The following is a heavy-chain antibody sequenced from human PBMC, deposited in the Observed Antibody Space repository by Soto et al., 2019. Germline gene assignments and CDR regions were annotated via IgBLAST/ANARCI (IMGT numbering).Heavy chain of an antibody. D-gene: IGHD6-6*01. J-gene: IGHJ4*02. CDR3: ASPDQFYTSSAGFDY. V-gene: IGHV1-2*02. Sequence: SVKVSCKASGYSFTGYYMHWVRQAPGQGLEWMGWINPNSGGTNYAQKFQGRVTMTRDTSISTAYMELSRLRSDDTAVYYCASPDQFYTSSAGFDYWGQGTLVTVSS. CDR1: GYSFTGYY. CDR2: INPNSGGT.